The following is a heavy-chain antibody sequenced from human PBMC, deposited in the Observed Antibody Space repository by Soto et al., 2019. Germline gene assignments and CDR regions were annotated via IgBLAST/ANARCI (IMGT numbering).Heavy chain of an antibody. CDR1: GFTVSSNY. V-gene: IGHV3-66*01. D-gene: IGHD3-16*02. CDR2: IYSGGST. J-gene: IGHJ4*02. Sequence: GGSLRLSCAASGFTVSSNYMSWVRQAPGKGLEWVSVIYSGGSTYYADSVKGRFTISRDNSKNTLYLQMNSLRAEDTAVYYCARDTDDYVWGSYRYDYWGQGTLVTVSS. CDR3: ARDTDDYVWGSYRYDY.